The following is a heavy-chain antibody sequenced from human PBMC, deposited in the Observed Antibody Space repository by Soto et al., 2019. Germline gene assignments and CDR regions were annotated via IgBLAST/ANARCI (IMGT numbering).Heavy chain of an antibody. D-gene: IGHD2-15*01. Sequence: SETLSLTCTVYGASISSGGYYWSWIRQHPGKGLEWIGYIYYTGTTFYNPSLKSRVFMSLDTSKNHFSLNLSPVTAADTAVFYCAGGKNYPVPFDYWGQGTLVTVSS. J-gene: IGHJ4*02. CDR3: AGGKNYPVPFDY. CDR2: IYYTGTT. V-gene: IGHV4-31*03. CDR1: GASISSGGYY.